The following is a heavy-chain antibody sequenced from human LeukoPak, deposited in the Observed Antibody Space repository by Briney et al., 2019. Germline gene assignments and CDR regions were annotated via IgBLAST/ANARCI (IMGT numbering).Heavy chain of an antibody. V-gene: IGHV3-74*01. J-gene: IGHJ4*02. Sequence: GGSLRLSCAASGFAFSTYWIHWVRQAPGKGLVWVSGIHGDGSSANYADSVKGRFTISRDNSKNTLYLQMNSLRAEDTAVYYCAKEIIVATTLAFDYWGQGTLVTVSS. D-gene: IGHD5-12*01. CDR2: IHGDGSSA. CDR3: AKEIIVATTLAFDY. CDR1: GFAFSTYW.